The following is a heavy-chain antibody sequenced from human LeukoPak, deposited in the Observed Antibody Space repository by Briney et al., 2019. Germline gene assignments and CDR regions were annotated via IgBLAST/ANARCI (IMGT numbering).Heavy chain of an antibody. CDR3: AGGYSYGYSQT. Sequence: GGSLRLSCAASGFTFSSYGMSWVRQAPGKGLEWVSAISGSGGSTYYADSVKGRFTISRDNAKSSLYLQMNSLRAEDTAVYYCAGGYSYGYSQTWGQGTLVTVSS. D-gene: IGHD5-18*01. CDR2: ISGSGGST. CDR1: GFTFSSYG. J-gene: IGHJ5*02. V-gene: IGHV3-23*01.